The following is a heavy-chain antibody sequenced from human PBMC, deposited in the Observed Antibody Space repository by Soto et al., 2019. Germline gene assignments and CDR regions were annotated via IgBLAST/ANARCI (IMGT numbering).Heavy chain of an antibody. CDR1: GYAFTSYC. Sequence: GASLKGSCKDAGYAFTSYCISWVRQAPGQGLEGMGWISAYNGKTNYAQKLEGRVTMTTDTSTSTHYMELRSLRSDDTAVYYCALSSGWSGPLDYRCQGTVVTVYS. CDR3: ALSSGWSGPLDY. J-gene: IGHJ4*02. CDR2: ISAYNGKT. D-gene: IGHD6-19*01. V-gene: IGHV1-18*01.